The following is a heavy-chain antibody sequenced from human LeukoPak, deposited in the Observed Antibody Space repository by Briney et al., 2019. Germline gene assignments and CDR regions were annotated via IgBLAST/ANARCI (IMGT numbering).Heavy chain of an antibody. CDR1: GFTFSSFR. Sequence: GGSLRLSCAASGFTFSSFRMNWVRQAPGKGLEWVANIKQDGSEKYYVDSVKGRFTISRDNAKNSLYLQMNSLRAEDTAVYYCARTITIFVLYYFDYWGQGTLVTVSS. D-gene: IGHD3-3*01. J-gene: IGHJ4*02. V-gene: IGHV3-7*01. CDR2: IKQDGSEK. CDR3: ARTITIFVLYYFDY.